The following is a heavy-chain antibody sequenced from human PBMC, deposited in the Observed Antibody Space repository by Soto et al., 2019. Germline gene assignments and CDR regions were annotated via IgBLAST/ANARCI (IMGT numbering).Heavy chain of an antibody. CDR1: GFTFSSYT. J-gene: IGHJ4*02. D-gene: IGHD2-21*02. Sequence: EVHLLESGGGLVQPGGSLRLSCAASGFTFSSYTLNWVRRAPGKGLEWVATSSDRRTGNTHYSDSVRGRFTLSRDYSRTILFLQLDSLSADDTALYYCTTWLTAHFDYWGRGTQVTVSS. CDR3: TTWLTAHFDY. CDR2: SSDRRTGNT. V-gene: IGHV3-23*01.